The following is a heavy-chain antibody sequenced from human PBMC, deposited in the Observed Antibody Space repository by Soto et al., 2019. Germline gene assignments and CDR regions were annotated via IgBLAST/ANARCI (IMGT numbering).Heavy chain of an antibody. CDR1: GGSISSYY. Sequence: SETLSLTCTVSGGSISSYYLSWIRQPPGKGLEWIGYIYYSGSTNYNPSLKSRVTISVDTSKNQFSLKLSSVTAADTAVYYCARAIGYCSSTSCLVDYWGQGTLVTVSS. CDR3: ARAIGYCSSTSCLVDY. J-gene: IGHJ4*02. D-gene: IGHD2-2*01. CDR2: IYYSGST. V-gene: IGHV4-59*01.